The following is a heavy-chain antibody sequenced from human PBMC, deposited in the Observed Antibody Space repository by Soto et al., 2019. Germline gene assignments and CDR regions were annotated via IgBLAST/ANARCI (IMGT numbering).Heavy chain of an antibody. CDR1: GFSLSTSGVG. CDR2: IYWDDDK. V-gene: IGHV2-5*02. D-gene: IGHD3-3*01. CDR3: AHRVLRTVFGLVTTTAIYFDF. Sequence: QITLNESGPTVVRPTETLTLTCTFSGFSLSTSGVGVGWIRQSPGKAPEWLALIYWDDDKRYSESLKSRLTITKDTSKNQVVLTMANLDPADISTYYCAHRVLRTVFGLVTTTAIYFDFWGPGTPVAVSS. J-gene: IGHJ4*02.